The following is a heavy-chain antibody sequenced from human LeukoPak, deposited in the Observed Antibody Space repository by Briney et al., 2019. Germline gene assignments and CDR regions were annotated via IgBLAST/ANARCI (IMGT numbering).Heavy chain of an antibody. Sequence: PGRSLRLSCAASGFTFSNYGMHWVRQAPGKGLEWVAVISYDGSNKYYADSVKARFTISRDNSKNTLYLQMNSLRVEDTAVYYCARDKDYSFDYWGQGALVTVSS. CDR2: ISYDGSNK. V-gene: IGHV3-30*03. J-gene: IGHJ4*02. CDR3: ARDKDYSFDY. D-gene: IGHD2-15*01. CDR1: GFTFSNYG.